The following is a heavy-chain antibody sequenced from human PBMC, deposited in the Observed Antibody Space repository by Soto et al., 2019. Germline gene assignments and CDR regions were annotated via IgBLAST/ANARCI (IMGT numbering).Heavy chain of an antibody. CDR2: IWYDGSKK. D-gene: IGHD5-12*01. Sequence: PGGALRLSCAASGFTFSSHAMHWVRHAPGKGLEWVAVIWYDGSKKYYGDSVKGRFTVARDDSKSTLSLQMNSLRVEDTAVYYCARDPGYSGFDFDYWGQGTLVTVSS. CDR3: ARDPGYSGFDFDY. CDR1: GFTFSSHA. V-gene: IGHV3-33*01. J-gene: IGHJ4*02.